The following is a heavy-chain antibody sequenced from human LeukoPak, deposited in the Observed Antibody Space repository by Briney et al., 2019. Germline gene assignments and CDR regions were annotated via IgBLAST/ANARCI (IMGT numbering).Heavy chain of an antibody. CDR2: IRSNGDST. CDR1: GFTLSTYA. V-gene: IGHV3-64*01. Sequence: GGSLRLSCAVSGFTLSTYAMHWVRQAPGKGLEFVSAIRSNGDSTYYANSVKGRFTISRDNSRNTLYLQMGSLRAEDMAVHYCARVKMAVGHAFDVWGQGTMVTVSS. CDR3: ARVKMAVGHAFDV. J-gene: IGHJ3*01. D-gene: IGHD5-24*01.